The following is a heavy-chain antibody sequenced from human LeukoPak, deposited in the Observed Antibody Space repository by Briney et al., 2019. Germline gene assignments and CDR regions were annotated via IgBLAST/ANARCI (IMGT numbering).Heavy chain of an antibody. CDR1: GGTFSSYA. J-gene: IGHJ4*02. Sequence: ASVKVSCKASGGTFSSYAISWVRQAPGQGLEWMGGIIPIFGTANYAQKFQGRVTITADESTSTAYMELSSLRSEDTAVYYCAKWESSGWFPYYFDYWGQGTLVTVSS. D-gene: IGHD6-19*01. CDR2: IIPIFGTA. V-gene: IGHV1-69*13. CDR3: AKWESSGWFPYYFDY.